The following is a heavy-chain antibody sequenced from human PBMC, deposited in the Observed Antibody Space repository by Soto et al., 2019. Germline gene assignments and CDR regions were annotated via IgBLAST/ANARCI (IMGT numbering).Heavy chain of an antibody. V-gene: IGHV3-30*14. CDR3: ARLDKFNGGWS. CDR1: GFTFSSYA. J-gene: IGHJ4*02. D-gene: IGHD6-19*01. Sequence: QVQLVESGGGVVQPGRSLRLSCAASGFTFSSYAMHWVRRAPGKGLEWVAAVSHDGKSGFYADSVSGRFTVSRDNSNNLGYLQMDRLRPEDTALFYCARLDKFNGGWSWGQGTAVTVSS. CDR2: VSHDGKSG.